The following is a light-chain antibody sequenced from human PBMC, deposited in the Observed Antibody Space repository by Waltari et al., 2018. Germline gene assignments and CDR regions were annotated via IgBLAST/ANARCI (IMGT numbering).Light chain of an antibody. CDR1: TSAVRVYTA. Sequence: QSALTQPPSASGSPGQSVTTPCTGTTSAVRVYTALHLYPQHPCKAPKLTIYELSKRPSGVPDRFAGSKSGNTASLTVSGLQAEDEADYYCSSYAGSNNFVFGTGTKVTVL. V-gene: IGLV2-8*01. J-gene: IGLJ1*01. CDR2: ELS. CDR3: SSYAGSNNFV.